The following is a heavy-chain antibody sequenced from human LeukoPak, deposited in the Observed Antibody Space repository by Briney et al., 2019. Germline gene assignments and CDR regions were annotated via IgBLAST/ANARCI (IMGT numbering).Heavy chain of an antibody. CDR2: ISGSGGST. V-gene: IGHV3-23*01. Sequence: GGSLRLSCAASGFTFSSYAMSWVRQAPGKGLEWVSAISGSGGSTYYADSVKGRFTISRDNSKNTLYLQMNSLRAEDTAVYYCAKAGSGGTWRYYCMDVWGKGTTVTVSS. D-gene: IGHD3-10*01. CDR3: AKAGSGGTWRYYCMDV. J-gene: IGHJ6*03. CDR1: GFTFSSYA.